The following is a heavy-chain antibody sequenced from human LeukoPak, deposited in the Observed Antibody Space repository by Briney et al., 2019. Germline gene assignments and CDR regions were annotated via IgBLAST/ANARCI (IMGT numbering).Heavy chain of an antibody. CDR3: ARAGWKSYLVRTYYFDY. CDR1: GFTFSSYD. Sequence: GGSLRLSCAASGFTFSSYDMHWVRQATGKGLEWVSAIGTAGDTYYPGSVKGRFTISRENAKNSLYLQMNSLRAGDTAVYYCARAGWKSYLVRTYYFDYWGQGTLVTVSS. V-gene: IGHV3-13*01. D-gene: IGHD1-26*01. J-gene: IGHJ4*02. CDR2: IGTAGDT.